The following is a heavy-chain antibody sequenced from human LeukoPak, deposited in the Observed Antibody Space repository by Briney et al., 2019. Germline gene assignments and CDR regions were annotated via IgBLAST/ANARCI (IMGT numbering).Heavy chain of an antibody. V-gene: IGHV4-30-4*01. J-gene: IGHJ6*02. CDR3: ARDHVGYYYYGMDV. CDR2: IYDSGST. D-gene: IGHD1-26*01. CDR1: GASIRSGDYY. Sequence: SQTLSLTCTVFGASIRSGDYYWSWIRQPPGKGLEWIGYIYDSGSTYYNPSLKSRITISVDTSENRFSLKLSSVTATDTAVYYCARDHVGYYYYGMDVWGQGTTVTVSS.